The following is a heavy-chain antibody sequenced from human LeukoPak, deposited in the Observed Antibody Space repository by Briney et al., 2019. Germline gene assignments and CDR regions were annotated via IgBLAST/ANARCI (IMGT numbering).Heavy chain of an antibody. CDR2: ISGSSGST. D-gene: IGHD3-10*01. CDR1: GFTFSSYW. Sequence: PGGSLRLSCAASGFTFSSYWMSWVRQAPGKGLEWVSAISGSSGSTYYADSVKGRFTISRDNSKNTLYLQMNSLRAEDTAVYYCAKGVRGVINYYYYYMDVWGKGTTVTVSS. CDR3: AKGVRGVINYYYYYMDV. J-gene: IGHJ6*03. V-gene: IGHV3-23*01.